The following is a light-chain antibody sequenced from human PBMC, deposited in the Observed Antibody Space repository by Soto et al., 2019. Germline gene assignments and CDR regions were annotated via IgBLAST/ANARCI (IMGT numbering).Light chain of an antibody. Sequence: QSVLTQPASVSRSPGQSITISCTGTNSDIGGYNYVSWYQQHPGKAPKLMIYDVSNRPSGVSYRFSGSKSGNTASLTISGLQAEDEADYYCSSYTSRSTLGVFGGGTKLTVL. CDR1: NSDIGGYNY. V-gene: IGLV2-14*03. J-gene: IGLJ2*01. CDR3: SSYTSRSTLGV. CDR2: DVS.